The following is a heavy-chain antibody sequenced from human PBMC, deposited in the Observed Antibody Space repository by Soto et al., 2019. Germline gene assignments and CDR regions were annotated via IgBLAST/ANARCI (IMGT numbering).Heavy chain of an antibody. D-gene: IGHD3-16*01. CDR3: ARNTTRGWGIWDALDI. CDR1: GGSMTSSSYY. Sequence: QLQLQESGPGLVKPSETLSLTCTVSGGSMTSSSYYWGWIRQPPGKGLEWIGSMHYSGSTYYNPSLKLRVTICVDTSKMRYSLLLTSVTAAETAVYYCARNTTRGWGIWDALDIWGQGTMVTVSP. V-gene: IGHV4-39*01. J-gene: IGHJ3*02. CDR2: MHYSGST.